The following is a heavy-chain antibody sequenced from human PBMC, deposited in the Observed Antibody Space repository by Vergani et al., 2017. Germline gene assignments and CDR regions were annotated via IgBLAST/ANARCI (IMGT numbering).Heavy chain of an antibody. J-gene: IGHJ5*02. CDR1: GGTFSSYA. V-gene: IGHV1-69*06. CDR3: ARAGVVVPAAIGGWFDP. Sequence: QVQLVQSGAEVKKPGSSVKVSCKASGGTFSSYAISWVRQAPGQGLEWMGGIIPIFGTANYAQKFQGRVTITADKSTSTAYMELSSLRSEDTAVYYCARAGVVVPAAIGGWFDPWGQGTLVTVSS. CDR2: IIPIFGTA. D-gene: IGHD2-2*02.